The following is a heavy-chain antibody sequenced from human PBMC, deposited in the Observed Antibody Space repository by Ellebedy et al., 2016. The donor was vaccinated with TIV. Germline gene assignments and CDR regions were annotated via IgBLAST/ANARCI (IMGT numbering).Heavy chain of an antibody. D-gene: IGHD3-10*01. J-gene: IGHJ4*02. CDR2: IYPGDSDT. V-gene: IGHV5-51*01. CDR1: GYSFTSYW. Sequence: GESLKISCKASGYSFTSYWIRWVRQMPEKGLEWLGIIYPGDSDTRYSPSFQAQVTISVDKSISTAYLQCGSLEASDAAMYYCATHTGSYYELRLDKWGQGTLVTVSS. CDR3: ATHTGSYYELRLDK.